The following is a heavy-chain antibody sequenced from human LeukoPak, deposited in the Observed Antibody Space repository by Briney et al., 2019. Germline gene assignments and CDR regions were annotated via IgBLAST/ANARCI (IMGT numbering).Heavy chain of an antibody. CDR2: IYYTGDN. CDR1: GASISDSY. V-gene: IGHV4-59*08. Sequence: PSETLSLTCSVSGASISDSYWAWIRRPPGKTLEWIGYIYYTGDNDYNPSLKSRVTMSVDTSKSHLSLKLTSVTAADTAVYYCARFTARAREIDYWGQGILVTVSS. D-gene: IGHD6-6*01. J-gene: IGHJ4*02. CDR3: ARFTARAREIDY.